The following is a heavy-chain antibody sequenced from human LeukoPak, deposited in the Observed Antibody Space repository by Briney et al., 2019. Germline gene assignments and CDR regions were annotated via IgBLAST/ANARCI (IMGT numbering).Heavy chain of an antibody. J-gene: IGHJ5*02. D-gene: IGHD3-10*01. V-gene: IGHV3-30*04. CDR3: ARDAMVRGYGSEYNWFDP. Sequence: GGSLRLSCAASGFTFSSYAMHWVRQAPGKGLEWVAVISYDGSNKYYADSVKGRFTISRDNAKNSLYLQMNSLRAEDTAVYYCARDAMVRGYGSEYNWFDPWGQGTLVTVSS. CDR1: GFTFSSYA. CDR2: ISYDGSNK.